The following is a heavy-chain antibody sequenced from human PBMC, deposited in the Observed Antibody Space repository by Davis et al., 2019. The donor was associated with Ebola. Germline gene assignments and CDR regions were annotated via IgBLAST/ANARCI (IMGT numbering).Heavy chain of an antibody. V-gene: IGHV3-23*01. D-gene: IGHD2-2*01. CDR2: ISGSGGST. Sequence: GESLKISCAASGFTFSSYAMSWVRQAPGKGLEWVSAISGSGGSTYYADSVKGRFTISRDNSKNTLYLQMNSLRAEDTAVYYCAKDHCSSTSCYRAFDIWGQGTMVTVSS. J-gene: IGHJ3*02. CDR1: GFTFSSYA. CDR3: AKDHCSSTSCYRAFDI.